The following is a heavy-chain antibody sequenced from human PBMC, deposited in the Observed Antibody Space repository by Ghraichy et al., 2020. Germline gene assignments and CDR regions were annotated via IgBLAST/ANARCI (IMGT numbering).Heavy chain of an antibody. CDR3: ARRNGNDGTYHDDY. CDR2: ISDSGGTI. V-gene: IGHV3-23*01. Sequence: GGSLRLSCAASEFTFSNYAMTWVRQAPGKGLEWVSTISDSGGTIHYADSVKGRFSVSRDNSKDTLYLQMDSLRAEDTAVYYCARRNGNDGTYHDDYWGQGALVIVSS. CDR1: EFTFSNYA. J-gene: IGHJ4*02. D-gene: IGHD1-26*01.